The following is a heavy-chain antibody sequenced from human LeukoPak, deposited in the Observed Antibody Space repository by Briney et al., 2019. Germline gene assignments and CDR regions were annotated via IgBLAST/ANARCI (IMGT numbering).Heavy chain of an antibody. Sequence: SETLSLTCTVSGGSLSSSSYYWGWIRQPPGKGLEWIGSIYYSGSTYYNPSLKSRVTISVDTSKNQFSLKLSSVTAADTAVYYCARAVTEDGDHSRNYYYYMDVWGKGTTVTVSS. CDR1: GGSLSSSSYY. V-gene: IGHV4-39*07. CDR3: ARAVTEDGDHSRNYYYYMDV. J-gene: IGHJ6*03. D-gene: IGHD2-21*02. CDR2: IYYSGST.